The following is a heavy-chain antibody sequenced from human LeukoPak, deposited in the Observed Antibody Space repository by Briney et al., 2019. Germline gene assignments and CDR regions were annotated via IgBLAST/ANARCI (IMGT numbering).Heavy chain of an antibody. J-gene: IGHJ4*02. Sequence: XXXXXXRXAPXXXLEWVAXIXYDGSNKYYADSVKGRSTISRDNSKNTLYLQMNSLRAEDTAVYYCARSAYCGGDCYSADFDYWGQGTLVTVSS. CDR2: IXYDGSNK. CDR1: XX. D-gene: IGHD2-21*02. V-gene: IGHV3-30-3*01. CDR3: ARSAYCGGDCYSADFDY.